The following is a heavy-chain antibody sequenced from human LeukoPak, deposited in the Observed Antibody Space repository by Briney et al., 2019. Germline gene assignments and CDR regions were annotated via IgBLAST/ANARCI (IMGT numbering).Heavy chain of an antibody. D-gene: IGHD1-26*01. CDR1: GGSISSGSDY. CDR2: IYTSGNT. Sequence: SQTLSLTCNVSGGSISSGSDYWSWIRQPAGKGLEWIGRIYTSGNTNYNPSLKSRVTISVDTSKNQFSLKLTSVTAADTAVYYCARESLGPPYYSDYWGQGTLVTVSA. CDR3: ARESLGPPYYSDY. V-gene: IGHV4-61*02. J-gene: IGHJ4*02.